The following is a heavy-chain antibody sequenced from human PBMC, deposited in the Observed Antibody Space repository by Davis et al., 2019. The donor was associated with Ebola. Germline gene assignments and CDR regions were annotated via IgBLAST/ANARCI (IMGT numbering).Heavy chain of an antibody. CDR2: IYWDDDK. V-gene: IGHV2-5*02. CDR3: AHILDRRWLGAFDY. D-gene: IGHD5-24*01. Sequence: SGPTLVKPTQTLTLTCTFSGFSLSTSGMGVGWIRQPPGKALEWLALIYWDDDKRYSPSLKSRLTITKDTSKNQVVLTMTNMDPVDTATYYCAHILDRRWLGAFDYWGQGTLVTVSS. J-gene: IGHJ4*02. CDR1: GFSLSTSGMG.